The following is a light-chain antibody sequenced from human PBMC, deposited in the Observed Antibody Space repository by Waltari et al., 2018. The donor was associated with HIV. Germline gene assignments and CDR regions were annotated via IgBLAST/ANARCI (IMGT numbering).Light chain of an antibody. V-gene: IGLV2-11*01. CDR3: CSYAGSYSWV. Sequence: QSALTQPRSVSGSPGQSVTISCTGTSSDVAGYNYVSWYQQNPGKAPKVIIYDVSKRPSGVPDRFSGSKSGNTASLTISGLQAEDEADYYCCSYAGSYSWVFGGGTKLTVL. J-gene: IGLJ3*02. CDR2: DVS. CDR1: SSDVAGYNY.